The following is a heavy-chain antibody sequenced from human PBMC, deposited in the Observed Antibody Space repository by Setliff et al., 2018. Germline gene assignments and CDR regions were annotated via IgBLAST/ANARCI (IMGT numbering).Heavy chain of an antibody. V-gene: IGHV4-61*09. J-gene: IGHJ6*03. CDR3: ARASSGWYSAYYYYMDV. Sequence: SETLSLTCTVSGGSVNSGYDNWNWLRQPAGKGLEWIGHINRRGSTNFTPSLKSRVTISLDTSKNQFTLNLTSVTAADTAVYYCARASSGWYSAYYYYMDVWGKGTTVTVSS. CDR1: GGSVNSGYDN. D-gene: IGHD6-19*01. CDR2: INRRGST.